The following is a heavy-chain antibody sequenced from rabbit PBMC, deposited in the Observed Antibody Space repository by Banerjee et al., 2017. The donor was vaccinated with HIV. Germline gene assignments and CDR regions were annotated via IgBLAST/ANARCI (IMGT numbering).Heavy chain of an antibody. CDR2: IYTGSGST. J-gene: IGHJ4*01. Sequence: QEQLVESGGGLVQPEGSLTLTCTASGFSFSTSYYMCWVRQAPGKGLEWIGCIYTGSGSTWYASWVNGRFTISKTSSTTVTLQMTSLTAADTATYFCARGGGYAGYGYPNYYKLWGQGTLVTVS. V-gene: IGHV1S45*01. CDR3: ARGGGYAGYGYPNYYKL. D-gene: IGHD7-1*01. CDR1: GFSFSTSYY.